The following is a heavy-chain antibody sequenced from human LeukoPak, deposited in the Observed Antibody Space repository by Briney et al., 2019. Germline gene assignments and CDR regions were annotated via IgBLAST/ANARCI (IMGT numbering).Heavy chain of an antibody. J-gene: IGHJ4*02. CDR3: ARDDALVATGSFDY. V-gene: IGHV1-18*01. CDR2: ISAYNGNT. CDR1: GYRFTSYG. D-gene: IGHD5-12*01. Sequence: ASVKVSCKASGYRFTSYGITWVRQAPGQGLEWMGWISAYNGNTDYAQKLQGRVTLTTDTSTSTAYMELRSLRSDDTAAYYRARDDALVATGSFDYWGQGTLVTVSS.